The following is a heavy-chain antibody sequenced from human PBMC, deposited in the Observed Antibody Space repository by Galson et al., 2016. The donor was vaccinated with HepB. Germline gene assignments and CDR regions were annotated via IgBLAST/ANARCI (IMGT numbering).Heavy chain of an antibody. Sequence: SLRLSCAASGFTFTDYWMVWVRQAPGKGLEYVANVNRDGSGTHYMDSAKGRFTISRDNARNSVALQISSLRPEDTGLYYCLSGYTSGIWGQGTMVTVSS. CDR1: GFTFTDYW. CDR3: LSGYTSGI. V-gene: IGHV3-7*01. CDR2: VNRDGSGT. J-gene: IGHJ3*02. D-gene: IGHD6-19*01.